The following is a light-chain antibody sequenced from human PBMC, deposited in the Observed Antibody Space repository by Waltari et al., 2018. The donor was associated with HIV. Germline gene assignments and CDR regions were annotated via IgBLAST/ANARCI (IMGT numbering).Light chain of an antibody. V-gene: IGLV2-11*01. J-gene: IGLJ2*01. CDR2: DVS. Sequence: QSALTQPRSVSGSPGQSVTISCTGTSSDVGVYNFVSWYQQHPGKAPKLMIYDVSKRPSGVPDRFSGSKSGNTASRTISGLQAEDEADYYCCSYAGSYPVVFGGGTKLTVL. CDR1: SSDVGVYNF. CDR3: CSYAGSYPVV.